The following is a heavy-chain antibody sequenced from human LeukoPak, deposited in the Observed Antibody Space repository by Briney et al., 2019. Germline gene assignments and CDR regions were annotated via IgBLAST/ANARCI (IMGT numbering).Heavy chain of an antibody. V-gene: IGHV4-30-4*01. J-gene: IGHJ4*02. CDR3: ATVARFWSGEPFDS. D-gene: IGHD3-3*01. CDR2: IYYSGST. Sequence: PSETLSLTCTVSGGSISSGDYYWSWIRQPPGKGLEWIGYIYYSGSTYYNPSLKSRVTISVDTSKNQFSLKLNSVTAADTAVYYCATVARFWSGEPFDSWGQGTLVTVSS. CDR1: GGSISSGDYY.